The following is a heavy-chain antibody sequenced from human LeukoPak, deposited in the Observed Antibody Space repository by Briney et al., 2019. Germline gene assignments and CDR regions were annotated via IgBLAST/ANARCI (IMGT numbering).Heavy chain of an antibody. CDR2: IYTSGST. CDR3: AREQDSVWERVGFDP. Sequence: SQTLSLTCTVSGGSISSGSYYWSWIRQPAGKGLEWIGRIYTSGSTNYNPSLKSRVTVSVDTSKNQFSLKLSSVTAADPAVYYCAREQDSVWERVGFDPWGQGTLVTVSS. D-gene: IGHD1-26*01. J-gene: IGHJ5*02. CDR1: GGSISSGSYY. V-gene: IGHV4-61*02.